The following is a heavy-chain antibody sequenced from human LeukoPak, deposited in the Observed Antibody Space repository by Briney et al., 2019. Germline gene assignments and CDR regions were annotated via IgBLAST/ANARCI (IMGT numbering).Heavy chain of an antibody. D-gene: IGHD3-16*01. J-gene: IGHJ6*03. CDR3: ARETSLGVHYYYYYYMDV. Sequence: SETLSLTCTVSGGSISSHYWSWIRQPPGKGLEWIGYIYYSGSTNYNPSLKSRVTISVDTSKNQFSLKLSSVTAVDTAVYYCARETSLGVHYYYYYYMDVWGKGTTVTVSS. CDR2: IYYSGST. CDR1: GGSISSHY. V-gene: IGHV4-59*11.